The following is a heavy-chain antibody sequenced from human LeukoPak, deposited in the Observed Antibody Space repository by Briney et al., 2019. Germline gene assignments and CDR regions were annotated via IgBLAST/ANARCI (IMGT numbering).Heavy chain of an antibody. CDR2: ISYDGSNK. V-gene: IGHV3-30*18. Sequence: GGSLRLSCAASGFTFSSYDMSWVRQAPGKGLEWVAVISYDGSNKYYADSVKGRFTISRDNSKNTLYLQMNSLRAEDTAVYYCAKDVLWFGELQPDYWGQGTLVTVSS. D-gene: IGHD3-10*01. J-gene: IGHJ4*02. CDR3: AKDVLWFGELQPDY. CDR1: GFTFSSYD.